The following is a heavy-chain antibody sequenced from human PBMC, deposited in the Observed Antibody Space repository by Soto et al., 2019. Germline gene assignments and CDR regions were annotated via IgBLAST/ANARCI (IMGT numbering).Heavy chain of an antibody. CDR2: IDSDGTTT. D-gene: IGHD7-27*01. Sequence: PGGSLRLSCAASGFTFFRSWMHWVRQAPGKGLVWVSRIDSDGTTTTYADSVKGRFTISRDNAKNTLYLQINSLRAEDTAVYYCASSLGPNWFDPWGQGTLVTVSS. CDR3: ASSLGPNWFDP. J-gene: IGHJ5*02. V-gene: IGHV3-74*01. CDR1: GFTFFRSW.